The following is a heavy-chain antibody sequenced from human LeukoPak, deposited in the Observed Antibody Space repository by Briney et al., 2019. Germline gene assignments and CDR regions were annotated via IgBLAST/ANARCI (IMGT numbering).Heavy chain of an antibody. V-gene: IGHV4-34*01. D-gene: IGHD6-13*01. CDR2: INHSGST. Sequence: PSETLSLTCAVYGGSFSGYYWSWIRQPPGKGLEWIGEINHSGSTNYNPSLKSRVTISVDTSKNQFSLKLSSVTAADTAVYYCARGSPYSSSWYVNYNWFDPWGQGTLVTVSS. J-gene: IGHJ5*02. CDR3: ARGSPYSSSWYVNYNWFDP. CDR1: GGSFSGYY.